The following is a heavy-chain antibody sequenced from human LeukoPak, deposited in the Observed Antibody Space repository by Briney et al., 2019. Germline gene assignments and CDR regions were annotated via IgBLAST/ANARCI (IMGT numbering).Heavy chain of an antibody. CDR1: GGTFSSYA. Sequence: SVKVSCKASGGTFSSYAISWVRQAPGQGLEWMGGITPMFGTANYAQKFQGRVTITADESTSTAYMELSSLRSEDTAVYYCAHDSYCSGGSCYSGYWGQGTLATVSS. CDR2: ITPMFGTA. V-gene: IGHV1-69*13. D-gene: IGHD2-15*01. J-gene: IGHJ4*02. CDR3: AHDSYCSGGSCYSGY.